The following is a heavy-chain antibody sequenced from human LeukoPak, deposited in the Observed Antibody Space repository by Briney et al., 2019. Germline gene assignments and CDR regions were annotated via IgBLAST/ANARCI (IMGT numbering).Heavy chain of an antibody. V-gene: IGHV3-48*04. J-gene: IGHJ4*02. Sequence: PGGSLRLSCAASGFTFSTYSMNWVRQAPGKGLEWVSYISSSSSTIFYADSVKGRFTISRDNAKNSLYLQMNSLRAEDTAVYYCARDKTVADLDYWGQGTLVTVSS. CDR2: ISSSSSTI. CDR3: ARDKTVADLDY. D-gene: IGHD6-19*01. CDR1: GFTFSTYS.